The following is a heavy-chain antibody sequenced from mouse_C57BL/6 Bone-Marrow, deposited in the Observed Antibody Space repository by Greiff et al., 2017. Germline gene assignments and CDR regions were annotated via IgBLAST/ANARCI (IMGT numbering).Heavy chain of an antibody. D-gene: IGHD2-12*01. CDR2: IYPGSGNT. J-gene: IGHJ2*01. V-gene: IGHV1-66*01. CDR1: GYSFTSYY. CDR3: ARLDYNNFDY. Sequence: VQLQQSGPELVKPGASVKISCKASGYSFTSYYIHWVKQRPGQGLEWIGWIYPGSGNTKYNEKFKGKATLTADTSSSTAYMQLSSLTSEDSAVYYCARLDYNNFDYWGQGTTLTVSS.